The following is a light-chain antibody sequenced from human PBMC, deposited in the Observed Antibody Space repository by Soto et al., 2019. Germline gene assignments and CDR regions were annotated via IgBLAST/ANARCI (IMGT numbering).Light chain of an antibody. CDR3: SSSTSSTVYV. J-gene: IGLJ1*01. V-gene: IGLV2-14*01. Sequence: QSALTQPASVSGSPGQSITISCTGTSSDVGGYNYVAWYQQHPGKAPKILLSEVNKRPSGVSNRFSGSKSGNTASLTISGLQAEDAADYYCSSSTSSTVYVFGTGTKLTVL. CDR1: SSDVGGYNY. CDR2: EVN.